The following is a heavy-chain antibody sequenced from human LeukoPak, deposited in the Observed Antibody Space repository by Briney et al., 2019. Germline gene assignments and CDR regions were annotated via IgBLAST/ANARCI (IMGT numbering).Heavy chain of an antibody. J-gene: IGHJ4*02. CDR3: ASSDYYRLDH. CDR1: GGSISSSHW. Sequence: PSGTLSLTCAVSGGSISSSHWWSWVRQPPGKGLEWIGEIHQTGSTNYNPSLRSRGSISLDKAKNQFTLNLNSVTAADTAVYCCASSDYYRLDHWGQGILVTVSS. V-gene: IGHV4-4*01. CDR2: IHQTGST. D-gene: IGHD6-25*01.